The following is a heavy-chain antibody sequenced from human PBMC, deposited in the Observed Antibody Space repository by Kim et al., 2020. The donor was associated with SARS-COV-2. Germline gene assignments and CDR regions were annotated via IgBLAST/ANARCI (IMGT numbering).Heavy chain of an antibody. V-gene: IGHV3-11*05. CDR3: ARDHSTYYYDSSGYYRALTPEYYYYRMDG. D-gene: IGHD3-22*01. Sequence: GGSLRLSCAASGFTFSDYYMSWIRQAPGKGLEWVSYISSSSSYTNYADSVKGRFTISRDNAKNSLYLQMNSLRAEDTAVYYCARDHSTYYYDSSGYYRALTPEYYYYRMDGWGQGTKVTVSS. CDR1: GFTFSDYY. CDR2: ISSSSSYT. J-gene: IGHJ6*02.